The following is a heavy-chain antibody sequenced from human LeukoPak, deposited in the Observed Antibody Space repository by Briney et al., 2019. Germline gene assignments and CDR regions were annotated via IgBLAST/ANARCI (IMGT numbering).Heavy chain of an antibody. V-gene: IGHV4-61*02. CDR1: GGSISSGSYY. Sequence: SQTLSLTCTVSGGSISSGSYYWSWIRQPAGKGLEWIGRIYTSGSTNYNPSLKSRVTISVDTSKNQFSLKLSSVTAADTAVYYCARDSTIFGVVISDYWGQGTLVTVSS. D-gene: IGHD3-3*01. J-gene: IGHJ4*02. CDR3: ARDSTIFGVVISDY. CDR2: IYTSGST.